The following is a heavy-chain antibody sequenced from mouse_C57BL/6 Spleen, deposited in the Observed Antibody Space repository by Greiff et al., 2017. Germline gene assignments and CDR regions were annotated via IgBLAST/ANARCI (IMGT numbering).Heavy chain of an antibody. CDR1: GYTFTGSW. Sequence: VKLMESGAELMKPGASVKLSCKATGYTFTGSWIEWVKQRPGHGLEWLGEILPGSGSTNYNEKFKGKAAFTADKASNTAYMQLSSLTTEDSAIYYCTRGIYDGYFYWYFDVWGTGTTVTVSS. CDR3: TRGIYDGYFYWYFDV. V-gene: IGHV1-9*01. CDR2: ILPGSGST. D-gene: IGHD2-3*01. J-gene: IGHJ1*03.